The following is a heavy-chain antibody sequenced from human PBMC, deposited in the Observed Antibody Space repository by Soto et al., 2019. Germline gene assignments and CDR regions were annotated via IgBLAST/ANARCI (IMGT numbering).Heavy chain of an antibody. J-gene: IGHJ4*02. CDR1: GFTFSSYG. D-gene: IGHD6-13*01. V-gene: IGHV3-33*01. CDR3: ARDLRQQPSYYFDY. Sequence: GGSLRLSCAASGFTFSSYGMHWVRQAPGKGLEWVAVIWYDGSNKYYADSVKGRFTISRDNSKNTLYLQMNSLRAEDTAVYYCARDLRQQPSYYFDYWGQGTLVTVSS. CDR2: IWYDGSNK.